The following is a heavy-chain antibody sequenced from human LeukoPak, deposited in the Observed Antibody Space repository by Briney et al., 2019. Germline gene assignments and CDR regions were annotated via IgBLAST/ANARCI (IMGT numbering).Heavy chain of an antibody. J-gene: IGHJ4*02. D-gene: IGHD3-10*02. CDR3: AKTGSLFGRFLDH. CDR2: IHHSGTT. V-gene: IGHV4-59*01. CDR1: GDSMNNYY. Sequence: SETLSLTCSFFGDSMNNYYWNWIRQPPGKGLEWIGIIHHSGTTKFHPSLESRVTMSLDTSKKQFSLRLRSVAAADTAVYYCAKTGSLFGRFLDHWGQGALVIVSS.